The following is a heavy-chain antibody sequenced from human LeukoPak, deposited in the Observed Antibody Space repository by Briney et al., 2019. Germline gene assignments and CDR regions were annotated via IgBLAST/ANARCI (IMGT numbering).Heavy chain of an antibody. V-gene: IGHV4-61*08. CDR3: ARTKSQSGSYRYYFDS. D-gene: IGHD1-26*01. J-gene: IGHJ4*02. Sequence: ASETLSLTCAVSGGPVGSGGHFWSWIRQPPGKGLEWIGYIYSTGSNNYNPSLKSRITMSVDTSKNQFSLKLSSVIAADTTVYYCARTKSQSGSYRYYFDSWGQGTLVTVSS. CDR2: IYSTGSN. CDR1: GGPVGSGGHF.